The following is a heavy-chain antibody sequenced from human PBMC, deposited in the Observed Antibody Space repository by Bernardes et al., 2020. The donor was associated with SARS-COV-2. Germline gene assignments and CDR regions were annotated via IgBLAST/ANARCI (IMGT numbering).Heavy chain of an antibody. V-gene: IGHV3-23*01. CDR2: ISAIGGST. CDR3: SKNAKYSSSSMDV. Sequence: GGSLRLSCVASGFTFRKNAMTWVRQAPGKGLEWVSAISAIGGSTYYAESVKGRFTISRDNSRNTLYLEMNSLRAEDTAVYYCSKNAKYSSSSMDVWGQGTTVTVSS. CDR1: GFTFRKNA. J-gene: IGHJ6*02. D-gene: IGHD6-6*01.